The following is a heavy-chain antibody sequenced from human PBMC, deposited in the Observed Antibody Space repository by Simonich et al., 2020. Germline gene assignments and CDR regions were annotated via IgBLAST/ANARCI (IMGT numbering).Heavy chain of an antibody. CDR3: ARDAAGDY. J-gene: IGHJ4*02. CDR1: GFTFSSYS. CDR2: ISRSSSYI. V-gene: IGHV3-21*01. Sequence: EVQLVESGGGLVKPGGSLRLSCAASGFTFSSYSMNWVRQAPGMGGEGASSISRSSSYIYYADSVKGRFTISRDNAKNSLYLQMNSLRAEDTAVYYCARDAAGDYWGQGTLVTVSS. D-gene: IGHD6-13*01.